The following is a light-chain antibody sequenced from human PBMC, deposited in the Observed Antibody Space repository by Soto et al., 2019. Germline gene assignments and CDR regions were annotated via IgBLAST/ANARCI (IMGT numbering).Light chain of an antibody. Sequence: EIVMTQSPATLSVSPGERATLSCRASQSISSTYLTWYHQKPGQAPRLLIYDASRRATGIPDRFSGSGSGTDFSLTISRLEPEDFAVYYCQHYDSARWTFGLGTKMDIK. CDR3: QHYDSARWT. CDR2: DAS. J-gene: IGKJ1*01. V-gene: IGKV3-20*01. CDR1: QSISSTY.